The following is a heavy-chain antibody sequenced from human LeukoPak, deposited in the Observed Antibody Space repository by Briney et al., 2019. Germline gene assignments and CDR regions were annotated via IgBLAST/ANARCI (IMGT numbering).Heavy chain of an antibody. CDR2: INPNSGGT. V-gene: IGHV1-2*04. D-gene: IGHD4-17*01. J-gene: IGHJ4*02. CDR1: GYTFTGYY. CDR3: ARVMETYGDHHFDY. Sequence: GASVKVSCKASGYTFTGYYMHWVRQAPGQGLEWMGWINPNSGGTNYAQKFQGWVTMTRDTSISTAYMELSRLRSDDTAVYYCARVMETYGDHHFDYWGQGTLVTVSS.